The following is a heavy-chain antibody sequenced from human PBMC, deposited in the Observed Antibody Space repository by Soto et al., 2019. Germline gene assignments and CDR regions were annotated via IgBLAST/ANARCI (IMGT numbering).Heavy chain of an antibody. CDR3: AMDSSGYYSDAFDI. J-gene: IGHJ3*02. V-gene: IGHV3-53*01. D-gene: IGHD3-22*01. CDR2: IYSGGST. Sequence: GGSLRLSCAASGFTVSSNYMSWVRQAPGKGLEWVSVIYSGGSTYYADSVKGRFTISRDNSKNTLYLQMNSLRAEDTAVYYCAMDSSGYYSDAFDIWGQGTMVTVSS. CDR1: GFTVSSNY.